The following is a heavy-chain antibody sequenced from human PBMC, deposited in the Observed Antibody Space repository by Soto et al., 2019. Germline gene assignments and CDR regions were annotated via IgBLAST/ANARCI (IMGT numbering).Heavy chain of an antibody. J-gene: IGHJ4*02. CDR3: ARRGDYGGNSFGY. CDR2: IYHSGNI. D-gene: IGHD4-17*01. CDR1: GGSISSGGYS. Sequence: SETLSLTCAVSGGSISSGGYSWSWIRQPPGKGLEWIGYIYHSGNIYYNPSLKSRVTMSVDTSKNQFSLKLTSVTAADTAVYYCARRGDYGGNSFGYWGQGTLVTVSS. V-gene: IGHV4-30-2*01.